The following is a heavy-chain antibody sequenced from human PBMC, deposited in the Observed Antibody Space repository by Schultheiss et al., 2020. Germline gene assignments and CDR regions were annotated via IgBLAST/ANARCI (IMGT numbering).Heavy chain of an antibody. CDR1: GFTFSSYG. Sequence: GGSLRLSCAASGFTFSSYGMHWVRQAPGKGLEWVAVISYDGSNKYYADSVKGRFTISRDNSKNTLYLQMNSLRAEDTAVYYCAREYTFGGVIVTYYYYGMDVWGQGTTVTVS. CDR3: AREYTFGGVIVTYYYYGMDV. D-gene: IGHD3-16*02. J-gene: IGHJ6*02. V-gene: IGHV3-30*03. CDR2: ISYDGSNK.